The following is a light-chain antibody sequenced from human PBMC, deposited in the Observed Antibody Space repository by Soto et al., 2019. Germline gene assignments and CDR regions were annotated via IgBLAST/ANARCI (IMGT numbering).Light chain of an antibody. CDR3: QQHGISHIT. CDR1: QSVSSY. CDR2: GAS. J-gene: IGKJ5*01. V-gene: IGKV3-11*01. Sequence: EIVLTQSPATLSLSPGERATLSCRASQSVSSYLAWYQQKPGQAPRLLIYGASNRATGIPARFGGSGSGTDFTLTISRLEPEDSAVYYCQQHGISHITFGQGTRLEIK.